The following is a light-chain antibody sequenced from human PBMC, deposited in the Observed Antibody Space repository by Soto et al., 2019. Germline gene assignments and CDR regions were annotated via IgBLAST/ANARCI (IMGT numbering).Light chain of an antibody. V-gene: IGLV1-44*01. J-gene: IGLJ3*02. CDR2: SHD. Sequence: QSVVTQPPSASQTPGQRVTISCSGSRSNVGRNSVSWYQHVPGTAPKLLIYSHDQRPSGVPDRISASRSGTAASLAISGLRSEDEADYYCATWDDSLSCWVFGGGTQLTVL. CDR3: ATWDDSLSCWV. CDR1: RSNVGRNS.